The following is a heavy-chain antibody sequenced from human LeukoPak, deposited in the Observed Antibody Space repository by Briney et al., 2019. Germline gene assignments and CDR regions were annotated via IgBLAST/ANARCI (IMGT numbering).Heavy chain of an antibody. CDR2: IKQDGGEK. CDR1: GFTFSAFW. D-gene: IGHD5-18*01. Sequence: GGSLRLSCAASGFTFSAFWMSWVRQAPGKGLEWVADIKQDGGEKYYVDSVKGRFTISRDNAKNSLYLQMNYLRVEDSAVYYCSRAGYTYGTLYFWGQGALVTVSS. CDR3: SRAGYTYGTLYF. V-gene: IGHV3-7*01. J-gene: IGHJ4*02.